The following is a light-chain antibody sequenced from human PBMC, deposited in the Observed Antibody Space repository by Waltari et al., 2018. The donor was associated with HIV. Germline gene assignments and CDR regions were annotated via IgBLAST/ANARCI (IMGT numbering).Light chain of an antibody. Sequence: DIQMTQSPSSLSASVGDRVTITCQASQDISNSLAWYQHKPGKAPKLLLYAAARLESGVPSRFSGSGSGTDYTLTISSLQPEDFATYYCQQYYSTPPTFGQGTKVEIK. J-gene: IGKJ1*01. CDR2: AAA. V-gene: IGKV1-NL1*01. CDR3: QQYYSTPPT. CDR1: QDISNS.